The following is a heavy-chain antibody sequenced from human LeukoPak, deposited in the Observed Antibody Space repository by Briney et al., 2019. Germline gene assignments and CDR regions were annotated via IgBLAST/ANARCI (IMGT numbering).Heavy chain of an antibody. J-gene: IGHJ5*02. D-gene: IGHD2-15*01. CDR1: GYTFTSYA. V-gene: IGHV7-4-1*02. Sequence: ASVTVSCKASGYTFTSYAMNWVRQAPGQGLEWKGWINTNTGNPTYAQGFTGRFVFSLDTSVSTAYLQISSLKAEDTAVYYCARSRYCSGGSCSYNWFDPWGQGTLVTVSS. CDR2: INTNTGNP. CDR3: ARSRYCSGGSCSYNWFDP.